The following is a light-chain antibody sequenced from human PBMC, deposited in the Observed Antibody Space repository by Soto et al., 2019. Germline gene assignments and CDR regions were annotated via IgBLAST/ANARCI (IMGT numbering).Light chain of an antibody. CDR2: NAS. CDR1: QSVSNNY. V-gene: IGKV3-20*01. Sequence: EIVLTQSPGTLCLSPGERATLSCKASQSVSNNYLAWYQQKPGQAPRLLIYNASSRATGIPDRFSGSGSGTDFTLTISRLEAEDFAVYYCQQYGSSPGTFGQGTKVDIK. CDR3: QQYGSSPGT. J-gene: IGKJ1*01.